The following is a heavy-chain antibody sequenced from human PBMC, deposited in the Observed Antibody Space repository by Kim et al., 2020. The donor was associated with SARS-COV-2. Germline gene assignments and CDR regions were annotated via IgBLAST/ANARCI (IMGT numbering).Heavy chain of an antibody. CDR2: ISYDGSNK. V-gene: IGHV3-30*18. Sequence: GGSLRLSCAASGFTFSSYGMHWVRQAPGKGLEWVAVISYDGSNKYYADSVKGRFTISRDNSKNTLYLQMNSLRAEDTAVYYCAKAAPIAAADYYFDYWGQATLVTVSS. J-gene: IGHJ4*02. CDR1: GFTFSSYG. CDR3: AKAAPIAAADYYFDY. D-gene: IGHD6-13*01.